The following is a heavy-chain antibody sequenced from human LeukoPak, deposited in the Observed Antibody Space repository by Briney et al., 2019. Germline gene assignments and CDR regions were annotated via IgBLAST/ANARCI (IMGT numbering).Heavy chain of an antibody. Sequence: KAGGSLRLSCAASGFTFSSYSMNWVRQAPGKGLEWVSSISSSSSYIYYADSVKGRFTISRDNAKNSLYLQMNSLRAEDTAVYYCATGGLVRTPAPADAFDIWGQGTMVTVSS. CDR3: ATGGLVRTPAPADAFDI. D-gene: IGHD3-10*01. CDR1: GFTFSSYS. V-gene: IGHV3-21*01. CDR2: ISSSSSYI. J-gene: IGHJ3*02.